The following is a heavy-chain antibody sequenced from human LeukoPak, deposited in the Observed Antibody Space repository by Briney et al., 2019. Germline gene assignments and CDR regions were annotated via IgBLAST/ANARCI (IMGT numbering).Heavy chain of an antibody. J-gene: IGHJ6*02. Sequence: ASVKVSCKASGYTFTGYYMHWVRQAPGQGLEWMGIINPSGGSTSYAQKFQGRVTMTRDTSTSTVYMELSSLRSEDTAVYYCARVGSWYPDYYYYGMDVWGQGTAVTVSS. V-gene: IGHV1-46*01. CDR3: ARVGSWYPDYYYYGMDV. CDR1: GYTFTGYY. D-gene: IGHD6-13*01. CDR2: INPSGGST.